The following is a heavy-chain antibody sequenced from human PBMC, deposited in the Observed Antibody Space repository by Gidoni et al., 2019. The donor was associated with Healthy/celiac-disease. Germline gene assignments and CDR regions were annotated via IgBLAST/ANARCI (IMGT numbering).Heavy chain of an antibody. D-gene: IGHD3-3*01. CDR3: AKGLRITIFGVVTGLDY. V-gene: IGHV3-9*01. J-gene: IGHJ4*02. CDR2: ISWNSGSI. CDR1: GFTFDDYA. Sequence: EVQLVESGGGLVQPGRSLRLSCAASGFTFDDYAMHWVRQAPGKGLEWVSGISWNSGSIGYADSVKGRFTISRDNAKNSLYLQMNSLRAEDTALYYCAKGLRITIFGVVTGLDYWGQGTLVTVSS.